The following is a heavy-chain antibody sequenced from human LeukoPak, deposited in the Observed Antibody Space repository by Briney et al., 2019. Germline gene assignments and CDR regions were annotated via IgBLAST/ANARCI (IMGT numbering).Heavy chain of an antibody. CDR2: IYYSGST. CDR3: ARDSPLLSGAFDI. J-gene: IGHJ3*02. D-gene: IGHD2-15*01. V-gene: IGHV4-30-4*01. CDR1: GGSISSGDYY. Sequence: PSETLSLTCTVSGGSISSGDYYWSWIRQPPGKGLEWIGYIYYSGSTYYNPSLKSRVTISVDTSKNQFSLKLSSVTAADTAVYYCARDSPLLSGAFDIWGQGTMVTVSS.